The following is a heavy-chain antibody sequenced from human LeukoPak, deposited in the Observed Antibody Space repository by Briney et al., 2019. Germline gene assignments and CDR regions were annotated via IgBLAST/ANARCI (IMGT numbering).Heavy chain of an antibody. CDR1: GFTFSSYA. Sequence: GGSLRLSCAASGFTFSSYAMSWDRQAPGKGLEWVSAISGSGGSTYYADSVKGRFTISRDNSKNTLYLQMNSLRAEDTAVYYCAHSGYDRPYYFDYWGQGTLVTVSS. V-gene: IGHV3-23*01. CDR3: AHSGYDRPYYFDY. J-gene: IGHJ4*02. D-gene: IGHD5-12*01. CDR2: ISGSGGST.